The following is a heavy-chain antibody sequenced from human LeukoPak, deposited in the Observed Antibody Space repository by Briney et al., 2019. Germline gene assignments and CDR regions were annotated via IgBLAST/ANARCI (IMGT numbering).Heavy chain of an antibody. D-gene: IGHD1-26*01. J-gene: IGHJ3*02. V-gene: IGHV4-39*01. CDR3: ARNMTLILVGESIDAFDI. Sequence: SETLSLTCTVSGASISSNTYYWAWIRQPPGKGLEWIGSIFNVGSTFYNPSLTSRVTISVDTSKNQFSLKLSSVTAADTAMYYCARNMTLILVGESIDAFDIWGQGTMATVSS. CDR2: IFNVGST. CDR1: GASISSNTYY.